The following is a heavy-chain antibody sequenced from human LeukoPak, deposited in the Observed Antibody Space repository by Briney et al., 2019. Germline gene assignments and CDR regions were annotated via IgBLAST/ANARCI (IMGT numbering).Heavy chain of an antibody. J-gene: IGHJ4*02. V-gene: IGHV4-4*02. CDR3: ARDGGYYYDSSGYFLFDY. CDR2: IYYSGST. Sequence: PSETLSLTCAVSGGSISSSNWWSWVRQPPGKGLEWIGSIYYSGSTYYNPSLKSRVTISVDTSKNQFSLKLSSVTAADTAVYYCARDGGYYYDSSGYFLFDYWGQGTLVTVSS. CDR1: GGSISSSNW. D-gene: IGHD3-22*01.